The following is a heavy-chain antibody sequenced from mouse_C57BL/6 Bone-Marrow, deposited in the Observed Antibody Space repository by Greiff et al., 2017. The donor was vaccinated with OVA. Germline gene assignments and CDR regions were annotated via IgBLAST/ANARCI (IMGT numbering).Heavy chain of an antibody. CDR2: ISSGSSTI. V-gene: IGHV5-17*01. CDR3: ARGSGGFAY. Sequence: EVKLVESGGGLVKPGGSLKLSCAASGFTFSDYGMHWVRQAPEKGLEWVAYISSGSSTIYYADTVKGRFTIYRDNAKNTLFLQMTSLRSEDTAMYYCARGSGGFAYWGQGTLVTVSA. CDR1: GFTFSDYG. J-gene: IGHJ3*01. D-gene: IGHD4-1*01.